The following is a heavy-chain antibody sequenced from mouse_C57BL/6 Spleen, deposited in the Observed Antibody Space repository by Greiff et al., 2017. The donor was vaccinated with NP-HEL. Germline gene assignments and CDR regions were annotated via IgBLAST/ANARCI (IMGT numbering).Heavy chain of an antibody. Sequence: EVKLEESGGDLVKPGGSLKLSCAASGFTFSSYGMSWVRQTPDKRLEWVATISSGGSYTYYPDSVKGRFTISRDNAKNTLYLQMSSLKSEDTAMYYCARHVFTTVVEDAMDYWGQGTSVTVSS. CDR1: GFTFSSYG. V-gene: IGHV5-6*02. CDR3: ARHVFTTVVEDAMDY. J-gene: IGHJ4*01. D-gene: IGHD1-1*01. CDR2: ISSGGSYT.